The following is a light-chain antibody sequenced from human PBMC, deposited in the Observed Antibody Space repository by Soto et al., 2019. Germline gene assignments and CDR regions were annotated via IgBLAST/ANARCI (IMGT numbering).Light chain of an antibody. J-gene: IGKJ4*01. CDR3: QHYKTWPLA. CDR1: QGVGST. Sequence: EILLTQSPATLAVSPWEIVTLSCRASQGVGSTLAWYRQQPGQAPRLLIYDAYIRATGVPARFSGSGSGTEFTLTISSLQSEDFAVYYCQHYKTWPLAFGGGTKVDI. V-gene: IGKV3-15*01. CDR2: DAY.